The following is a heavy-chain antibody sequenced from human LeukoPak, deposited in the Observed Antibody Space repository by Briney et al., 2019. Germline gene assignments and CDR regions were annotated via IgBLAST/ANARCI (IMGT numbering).Heavy chain of an antibody. CDR2: IYYSGST. D-gene: IGHD4-11*01. CDR3: ARSNTGYHMNV. J-gene: IGHJ6*03. CDR1: GGSISSYY. V-gene: IGHV4-59*01. Sequence: SETLSLTCTVSGGSISSYYWSWIRQPPGKGLEWIGYIYYSGSTNYNPSLKGRVTISVDTSKNQFSLKLSSVTAADTAVYYCARSNTGYHMNVWGKGTTVTVSS.